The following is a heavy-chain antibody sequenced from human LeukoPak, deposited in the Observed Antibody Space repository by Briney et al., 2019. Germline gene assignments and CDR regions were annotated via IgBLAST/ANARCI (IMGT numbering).Heavy chain of an antibody. CDR1: GFTFSGYW. J-gene: IGHJ3*01. Sequence: GGSLRLSCAASGFTFSGYWMFWVRHAPGKGLVWVSRINGDGSGTSYADSVKGRFTISRDNDKNTVYLQMNSLRAEDTAVYYCVRATSTNAFDFWGHGTMVTVSS. CDR2: INGDGSGT. CDR3: VRATSTNAFDF. V-gene: IGHV3-74*01.